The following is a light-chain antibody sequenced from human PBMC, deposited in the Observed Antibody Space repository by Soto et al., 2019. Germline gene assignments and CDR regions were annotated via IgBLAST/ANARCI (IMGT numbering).Light chain of an antibody. CDR2: WAS. Sequence: DIMVTQSPDSLAVSLGERATINCKSSQSVLYSSNNKNYLAWYQQKPGQPPKLLIYWASTRESGVPDRFSGSGSGTDFTLTISSLQADDVAVYYCQQYYSSPVNFGGGTKVEIK. CDR1: QSVLYSSNNKNY. CDR3: QQYYSSPVN. J-gene: IGKJ4*01. V-gene: IGKV4-1*01.